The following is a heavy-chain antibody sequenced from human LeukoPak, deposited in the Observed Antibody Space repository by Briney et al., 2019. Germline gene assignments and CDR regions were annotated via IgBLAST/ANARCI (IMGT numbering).Heavy chain of an antibody. CDR3: ARQISYYYYMDV. V-gene: IGHV3-23*01. CDR1: GFTFSSYA. J-gene: IGHJ6*03. CDR2: ISGSGGSP. Sequence: GGSLRLSCAASGFTFSSYAMSWVRQAPGKGLEWVSAISGSGGSPYYADSVKGRFTISRDNSKNTLYLQMNSLRAEDTAVYYCARQISYYYYMDVWGKGTTVTVSS.